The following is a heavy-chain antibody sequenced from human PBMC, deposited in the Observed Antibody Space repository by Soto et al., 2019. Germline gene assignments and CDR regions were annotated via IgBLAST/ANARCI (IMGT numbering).Heavy chain of an antibody. Sequence: GGSLRLSCAASGFTVSSYWMSWVRQAPGKGLEWVANIKQDGSEKYYVDSVKGRFTISRDNAKNSLYLQMNSLRAEDTAVYYCAAWSGWYSPDAFDIWGQGTMVTVSS. D-gene: IGHD6-19*01. CDR1: GFTVSSYW. V-gene: IGHV3-7*01. J-gene: IGHJ3*02. CDR2: IKQDGSEK. CDR3: AAWSGWYSPDAFDI.